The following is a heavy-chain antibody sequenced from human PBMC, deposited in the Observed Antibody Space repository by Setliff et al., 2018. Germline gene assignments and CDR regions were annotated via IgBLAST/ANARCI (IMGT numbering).Heavy chain of an antibody. D-gene: IGHD3-22*01. CDR3: ARYDSSGYSENYYFDY. Sequence: KPSETLSLTCTVSGGSISTTDYYWGWIRQPPGKGLEWIGCVYYSGNTYYSPSLNSRVTMFVDTSKNQFSLMLYSVTAADTAIYYCARYDSSGYSENYYFDYWGQGTLVTVSS. V-gene: IGHV4-39*07. CDR2: VYYSGNT. J-gene: IGHJ4*02. CDR1: GGSISTTDYY.